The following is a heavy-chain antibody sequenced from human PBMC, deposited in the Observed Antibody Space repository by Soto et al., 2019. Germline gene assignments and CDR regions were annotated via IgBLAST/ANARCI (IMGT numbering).Heavy chain of an antibody. D-gene: IGHD3-3*01. V-gene: IGHV6-1*01. CDR3: ARVYYDFWSGYEDYYGMGV. CDR1: GDSVSSNSAA. J-gene: IGHJ6*01. CDR2: TYYRSKWYN. Sequence: PSQTHSLTCAISGDSVSSNSAAWNWIRQSPSRGLEWLGRTYYRSKWYNDYAVSVKSRITINPDTSKNQFSLQLNSVTPEDTAVNYCARVYYDFWSGYEDYYGMGVWGQGTRVTVAS.